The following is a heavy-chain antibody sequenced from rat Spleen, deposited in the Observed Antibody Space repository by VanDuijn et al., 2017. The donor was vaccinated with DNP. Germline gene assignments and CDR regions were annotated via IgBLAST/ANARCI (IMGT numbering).Heavy chain of an antibody. CDR3: TRRDSSLLLHGFFDY. J-gene: IGHJ2*01. CDR2: INYDGTRT. D-gene: IGHD1-1*01. Sequence: EVQLVESGGGFVQPGRSLKLSCAASGFTFSNYDMAWVRQAPTKGLEWVATINYDGTRTYYRDSVKGRFTISRDNARSILYLQMDSLGSEDTATYYCTRRDSSLLLHGFFDYWGQGVMVTVSS. V-gene: IGHV5-29*01. CDR1: GFTFSNYD.